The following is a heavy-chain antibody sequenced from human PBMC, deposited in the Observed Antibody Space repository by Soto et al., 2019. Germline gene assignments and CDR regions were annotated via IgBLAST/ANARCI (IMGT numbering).Heavy chain of an antibody. CDR1: GGSISSYY. CDR3: ARDQISYGSSYYYGMDV. D-gene: IGHD3-16*01. V-gene: IGHV4-59*01. Sequence: PSETLSLTCTVSGGSISSYYWSWIRQPPGKGLEWIGYIYYSGSTNYNPSLKSRVTISVDTSKNQFSLKLSSVTAADTAVYYCARDQISYGSSYYYGMDVWGQGTTVTVSS. J-gene: IGHJ6*02. CDR2: IYYSGST.